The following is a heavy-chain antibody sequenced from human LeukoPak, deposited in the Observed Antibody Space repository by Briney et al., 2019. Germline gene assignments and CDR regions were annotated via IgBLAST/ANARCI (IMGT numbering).Heavy chain of an antibody. CDR1: GFTFSTYW. D-gene: IGHD3-10*01. CDR3: TGNYYGSGSYADFDY. V-gene: IGHV3-7*03. CDR2: VKQDGGEK. Sequence: GGALRLSCAASGFTFSTYWMSWVRQAPGKGLGWVANVKQDGGEKYYVDSVKGRVTISRDNAKNSLYLQMDSLKTEDTAVYYCTGNYYGSGSYADFDYWGQGTLVTVSS. J-gene: IGHJ4*02.